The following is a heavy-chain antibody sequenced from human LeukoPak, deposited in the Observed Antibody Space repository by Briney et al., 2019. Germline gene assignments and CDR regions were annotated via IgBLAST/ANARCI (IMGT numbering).Heavy chain of an antibody. Sequence: PGRSLRLSCAASGFTFSSYGMHWARQAPGKGLEWVAVISYDGSNKYYADSVKGRFAISRDNSKNTLYLQMNSLRAEDTAVYYCAKDRELWFDYWGQGTLVTVSS. CDR1: GFTFSSYG. CDR2: ISYDGSNK. CDR3: AKDRELWFDY. J-gene: IGHJ4*02. D-gene: IGHD1-7*01. V-gene: IGHV3-30*18.